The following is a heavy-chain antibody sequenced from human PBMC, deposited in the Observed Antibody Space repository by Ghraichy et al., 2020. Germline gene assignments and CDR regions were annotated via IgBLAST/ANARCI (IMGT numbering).Heavy chain of an antibody. CDR1: GGSISSYY. CDR2: ISYSGNI. V-gene: IGHV4-59*08. CDR3: ARHPGSCSGPNCPLEFDY. D-gene: IGHD2-2*01. Sequence: SQTLSLTCTVSGGSISSYYWSWIRQPPGKGLEWLAYISYSGNINHNPSLESRVTISLDMSRNQFSLNLRSVTAADTAVYYCARHPGSCSGPNCPLEFDYWGQGALVTVSS. J-gene: IGHJ4*02.